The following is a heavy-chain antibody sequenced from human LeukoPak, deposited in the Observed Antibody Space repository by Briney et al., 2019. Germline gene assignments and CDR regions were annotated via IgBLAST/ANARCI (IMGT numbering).Heavy chain of an antibody. D-gene: IGHD3-22*01. CDR3: ATLRSGYYYDYFDY. CDR1: GYSFTNYW. J-gene: IGHJ4*02. V-gene: IGHV5-51*01. Sequence: KVGESLKISCKGSGYSFTNYWIGWVRQMPGKGLEWMGIIYPGDSDTKYSPSFQGQVTISADKSISTAYLQWSSLKASDTAVYYCATLRSGYYYDYFDYWGQGTLVTVSS. CDR2: IYPGDSDT.